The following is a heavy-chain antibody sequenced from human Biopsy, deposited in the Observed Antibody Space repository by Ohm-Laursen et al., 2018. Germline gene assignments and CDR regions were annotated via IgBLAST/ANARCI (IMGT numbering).Heavy chain of an antibody. CDR1: AFNFSSYW. J-gene: IGHJ4*02. CDR2: IDSDGSTT. CDR3: ASGPRGFRH. Sequence: SLRLSCAASAFNFSSYWMHWVRQVPGKGPAWVSRIDSDGSTTRYADAVQGRFRISRDNAKDTLYLQMNSLRADDTVVYYCASGPRGFRHWGRGTLVTVSS. V-gene: IGHV3-74*01. D-gene: IGHD3/OR15-3a*01.